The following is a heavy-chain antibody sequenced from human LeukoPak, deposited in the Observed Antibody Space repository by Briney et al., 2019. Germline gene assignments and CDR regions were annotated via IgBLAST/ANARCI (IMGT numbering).Heavy chain of an antibody. J-gene: IGHJ4*02. D-gene: IGHD3-9*01. Sequence: PSETLSLTCTVSGGSISSSSYYWGWIRQPPGKGLEWIGGIYYSGSTYYNPSLKSRVTISVDTSKNQFSLKLSSVTAADTAVYYCARHLANYDILTGYYIQPYFDYWGQGTLVTVSS. V-gene: IGHV4-39*01. CDR3: ARHLANYDILTGYYIQPYFDY. CDR2: IYYSGST. CDR1: GGSISSSSYY.